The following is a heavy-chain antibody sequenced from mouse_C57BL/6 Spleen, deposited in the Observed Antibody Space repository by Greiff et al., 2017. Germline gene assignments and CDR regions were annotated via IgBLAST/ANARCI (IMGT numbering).Heavy chain of an antibody. CDR2: IDPSDSYT. CDR1: GYTFTSYW. J-gene: IGHJ3*01. D-gene: IGHD2-5*01. V-gene: IGHV1-69*01. CDR3: ALYSNYAWFAY. Sequence: QVQLQQPGAELVMPGASVKLSCKASGYTFTSYWMHWVKQRPGQGLEWIGEIDPSDSYTNYNQKFKGKSTLTVDNSSSTAYMQLSSLTSEDSAVYYCALYSNYAWFAYWGQGTLVTVSA.